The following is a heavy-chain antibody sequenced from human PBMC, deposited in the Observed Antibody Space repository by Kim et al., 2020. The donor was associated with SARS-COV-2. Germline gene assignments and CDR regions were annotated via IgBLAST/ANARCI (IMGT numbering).Heavy chain of an antibody. CDR3: ARLIGFSNYYYGMDV. V-gene: IGHV4-34*01. CDR2: MNNSGST. D-gene: IGHD3-3*01. CDR1: GGSFSGYY. J-gene: IGHJ6*02. Sequence: SETLSLTCAVYGGSFSGYYWCWIRKPQGKGLEWNGEMNNSGSTNYNPTLKSRVTITVDMSKNKFSLTLSSVTAAATAASYCARLIGFSNYYYGMDVWGQG.